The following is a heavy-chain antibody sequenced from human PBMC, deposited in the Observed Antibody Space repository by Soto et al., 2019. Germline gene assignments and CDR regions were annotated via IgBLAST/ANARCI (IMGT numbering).Heavy chain of an antibody. J-gene: IGHJ6*02. CDR1: GGSISSGGYY. V-gene: IGHV4-31*03. Sequence: QVQLQEWGPGLVKPSRTMSLTCTVSGGSISSGGYYWSWIRQHPGKGLEWIGYIYYSGSTYYNPSLKSRFTISVDTSKNQFSLKLSSVTAADTAVYYCARWRGNYYGMDVWGQGTTVTVSS. CDR3: ARWRGNYYGMDV. CDR2: IYYSGST.